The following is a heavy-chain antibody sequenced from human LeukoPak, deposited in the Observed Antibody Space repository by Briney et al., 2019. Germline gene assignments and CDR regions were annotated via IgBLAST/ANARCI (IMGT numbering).Heavy chain of an antibody. D-gene: IGHD3-16*01. CDR1: GASISTSY. V-gene: IGHV4-59*01. J-gene: IGHJ4*02. CDR3: ARAKKITPTHFDY. CDR2: IHYSGDI. Sequence: PSETLSLTCTVSGASISTSYWYWIRQPPGKGLEWIGYIHYSGDINYNPSLKSRVTISAYTSKNQLSLKLSSVTAADTAVYYCARAKKITPTHFDYWGQGTLVTVSS.